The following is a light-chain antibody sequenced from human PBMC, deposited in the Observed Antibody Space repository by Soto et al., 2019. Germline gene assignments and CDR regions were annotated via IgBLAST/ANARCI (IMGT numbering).Light chain of an antibody. CDR2: LEGTGSY. Sequence: QLVLTQSSSASASLGSSVKLTCTLSSGHSSYIIAWHQQQPGKAPRYLMKLEGTGSYNKGSGVPDRFSGSSSGADRYLTISNPQFEDEADYYCETWDRNTVVFGGGTKLTVL. CDR1: SGHSSYI. J-gene: IGLJ2*01. V-gene: IGLV4-60*02. CDR3: ETWDRNTVV.